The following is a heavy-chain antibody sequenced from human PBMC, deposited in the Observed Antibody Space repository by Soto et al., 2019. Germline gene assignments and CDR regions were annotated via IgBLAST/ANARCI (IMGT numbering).Heavy chain of an antibody. CDR1: GFSLSTSGMG. CDR2: IDWDDEK. D-gene: IGHD3-16*01. V-gene: IGHV2-70*01. J-gene: IGHJ6*02. CDR3: APLHGGRSSRYCCDMDV. Sequence: SGPTLVNPTQPLTLTCTFSGFSLSTSGMGVSWIRQPPGKALEWLALIDWDDEKYYSTSLKTRLTISKDTSKNQVVLTMTNMDPMDMTTYYSAPLHGGRSSRYCCDMDVWGRVTTVTVSS.